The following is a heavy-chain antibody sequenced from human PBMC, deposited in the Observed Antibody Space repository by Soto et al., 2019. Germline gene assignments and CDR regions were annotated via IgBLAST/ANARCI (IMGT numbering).Heavy chain of an antibody. V-gene: IGHV1-69*13. Sequence: ASVKVSCKASGGTFSSYAISWVRQAPGQGLEWMGGIIPIFGTANYAQRFQGRVTITADESTSTAYMELSSLRSEDTAVYYCARDLESIAAAASGYYYYGMDVWGQGTTVTVSS. CDR1: GGTFSSYA. D-gene: IGHD6-13*01. CDR2: IIPIFGTA. J-gene: IGHJ6*02. CDR3: ARDLESIAAAASGYYYYGMDV.